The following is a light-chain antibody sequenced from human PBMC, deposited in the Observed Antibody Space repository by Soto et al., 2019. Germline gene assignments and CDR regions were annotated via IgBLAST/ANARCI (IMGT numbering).Light chain of an antibody. J-gene: IGKJ2*01. CDR3: MQALQTPAT. Sequence: DIVMTQSPLSLPVTPGEPASISCRSSQSLLHSYGYNYLDWYLQKPGQSPQLLIYLGSNRASGVPARFSGSGSGTDFRLTISRVETEDVGVYYCMQALQTPATFGQGTTLEIK. CDR1: QSLLHSYGYNY. CDR2: LGS. V-gene: IGKV2-28*01.